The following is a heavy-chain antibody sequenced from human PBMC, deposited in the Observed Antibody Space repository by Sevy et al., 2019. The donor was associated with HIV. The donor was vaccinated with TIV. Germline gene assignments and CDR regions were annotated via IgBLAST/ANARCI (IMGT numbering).Heavy chain of an antibody. CDR2: IYYNGHI. D-gene: IGHD1-26*01. CDR1: GGSITSLY. V-gene: IGHV4-59*08. CDR3: AGENAWGRGYS. Sequence: SETLSLTCTVSGGSITSLYWNWIRQPPGKGLEWIANIYYNGHITYNPSLKSRVTLSLETSKNKFSMRLSSVTAADTAMYYCAGENAWGRGYSWGQGTLVTVSS. J-gene: IGHJ4*02.